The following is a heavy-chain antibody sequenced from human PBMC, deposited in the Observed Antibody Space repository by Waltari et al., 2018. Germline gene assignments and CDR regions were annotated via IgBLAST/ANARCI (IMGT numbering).Heavy chain of an antibody. D-gene: IGHD3-10*01. J-gene: IGHJ5*02. CDR3: ARGLTPQRGGFDP. Sequence: QVQLQESGPGLVKPSETLSLTCAVSGYSISSGYYWGWIRQPPGKGLEWIGSIVHSGRTYSNPSLTSRVTIAVDTSKNQFSLKLSSVTAADTAVYYCARGLTPQRGGFDPWGQGTLVTVSS. CDR2: IVHSGRT. CDR1: GYSISSGYY. V-gene: IGHV4-38-2*01.